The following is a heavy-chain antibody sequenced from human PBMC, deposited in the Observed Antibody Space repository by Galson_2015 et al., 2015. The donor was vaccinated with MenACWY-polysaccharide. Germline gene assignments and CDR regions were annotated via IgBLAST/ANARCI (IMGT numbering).Heavy chain of an antibody. CDR1: GFTFSSYA. V-gene: IGHV3-23*01. CDR3: AKDQDDWDYWFFDP. D-gene: IGHD1-7*01. Sequence: SLRLSCAASGFTFSSYAMSWVRQAPGKGLEWVSAISVGGGGTYYADSVKGRFTISRDNSKNTLYLQMNSLRAEDTAVYYCAKDQDDWDYWFFDPWGQGALVTVSS. J-gene: IGHJ5*02. CDR2: ISVGGGGT.